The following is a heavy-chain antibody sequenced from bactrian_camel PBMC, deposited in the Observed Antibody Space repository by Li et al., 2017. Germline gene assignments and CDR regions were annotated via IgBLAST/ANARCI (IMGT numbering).Heavy chain of an antibody. CDR1: GFSFRGYA. D-gene: IGHD1*01. CDR3: AADGMCPPYSGY. Sequence: QLVESGGGSVQPGGSLRLSCAASGFSFRGYAISWFRQGPGKEREGVAGISSTGGVTYYHDSVKGRFTISRDNTKNTLYLQMNSLKPEDTAMYYCAADGMCPPYSGYWGQGTQVTVS. V-gene: IGHV3S31*01. J-gene: IGHJ6*01. CDR2: ISSTGGVT.